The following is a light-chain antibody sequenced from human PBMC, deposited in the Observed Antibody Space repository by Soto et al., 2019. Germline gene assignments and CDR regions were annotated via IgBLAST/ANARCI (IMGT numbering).Light chain of an antibody. CDR1: QSVSINY. V-gene: IGKV3-20*01. CDR2: GAS. Sequence: EIVLTQSPGTLSLSPGERATLSCRASQSVSINYLAWYQHKPGQAPRLLIYGASTRATRIPDRFSGSGSGTDFTLTISRLEPEDFAVYYCHQYGSSPLSFGPGTKVDIK. CDR3: HQYGSSPLS. J-gene: IGKJ3*01.